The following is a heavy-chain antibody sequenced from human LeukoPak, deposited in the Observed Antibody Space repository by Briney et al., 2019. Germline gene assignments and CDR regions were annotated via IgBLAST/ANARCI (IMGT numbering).Heavy chain of an antibody. V-gene: IGHV3-30*02. Sequence: PGGSLRLSCAASGFTFSSYGMHWVRQAPGKGLEWVAFIRYDGSNKYYADSVKGRFTISRDNSKNTLYLQMNSLRAEDTAVYYSAKDFSGSLDYFDYWGQGTLVTVSS. CDR1: GFTFSSYG. CDR3: AKDFSGSLDYFDY. D-gene: IGHD6-19*01. CDR2: IRYDGSNK. J-gene: IGHJ4*02.